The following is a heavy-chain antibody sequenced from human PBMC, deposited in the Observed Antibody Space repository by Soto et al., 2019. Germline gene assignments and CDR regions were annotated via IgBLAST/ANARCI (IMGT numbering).Heavy chain of an antibody. D-gene: IGHD1-26*01. CDR3: ASPGSSGDYFFDY. V-gene: IGHV3-21*01. Sequence: GGSLRLSCAASGFTFSSYTMNWVRQAPGKGLEWLSSISSSGSYIYYSDSVKGRFTISRDDAKNSLYLQMNSLRAEDTAVYYCASPGSSGDYFFDYWGQGTLVTVSS. J-gene: IGHJ4*02. CDR2: ISSSGSYI. CDR1: GFTFSSYT.